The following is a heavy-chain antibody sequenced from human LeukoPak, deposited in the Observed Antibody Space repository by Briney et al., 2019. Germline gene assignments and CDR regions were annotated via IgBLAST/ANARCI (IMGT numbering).Heavy chain of an antibody. CDR2: INSNGGST. J-gene: IGHJ4*02. D-gene: IGHD1-26*01. CDR1: GFTFSDYA. CDR3: ARRTYSASYWKHFDY. V-gene: IGHV3-64*01. Sequence: GGSLRLSCAASGFTFSDYAMHWVRQAPGKGLEYVSAINSNGGSTYYANSVKGRFTISRDNSKNTLYLQMNSLRAEDTAVYFCARRTYSASYWKHFDYWGQGTLVTVSS.